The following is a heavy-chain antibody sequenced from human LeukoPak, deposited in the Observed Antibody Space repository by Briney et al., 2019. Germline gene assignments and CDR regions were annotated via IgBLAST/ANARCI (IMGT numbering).Heavy chain of an antibody. Sequence: GGSLRLSCVASGFTFSSYGMHWVRQAPGKGPEWVAVISYDGSDRYYANLVKGRFTISRDNPKNTLFLQTNSMRPEDTAVYYCAKGVSRRVDPTGLEYWGQGTLVTVSS. J-gene: IGHJ4*02. V-gene: IGHV3-30*18. D-gene: IGHD1-1*01. CDR1: GFTFSSYG. CDR2: ISYDGSDR. CDR3: AKGVSRRVDPTGLEY.